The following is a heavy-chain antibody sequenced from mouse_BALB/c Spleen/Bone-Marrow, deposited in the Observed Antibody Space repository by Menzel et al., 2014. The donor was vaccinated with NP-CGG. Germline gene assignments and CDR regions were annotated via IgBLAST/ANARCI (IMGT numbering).Heavy chain of an antibody. CDR3: ARDFITTDAMDY. Sequence: EVKLMESGGDLVKPGGSLKLSCAASDFTFSSYGMSWVRQTPDKRLEWVATISSGGSYTYYPDSVKGRFTISRDNAKNTLYLQMSSLKSEDTAMYYCARDFITTDAMDYWGQGTSVTVSS. CDR2: ISSGGSYT. D-gene: IGHD1-1*01. J-gene: IGHJ4*01. V-gene: IGHV5-6*01. CDR1: DFTFSSYG.